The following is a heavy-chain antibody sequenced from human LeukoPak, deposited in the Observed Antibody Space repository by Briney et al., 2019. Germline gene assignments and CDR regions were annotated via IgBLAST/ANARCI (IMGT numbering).Heavy chain of an antibody. CDR1: GFSLSAYG. V-gene: IGHV3-21*01. CDR3: ERVERGTNHLVGMDV. J-gene: IGHJ6*02. CDR2: ISSSSSYI. D-gene: IGHD1/OR15-1a*01. Sequence: PGGSLRLSCAASGFSLSAYGVHWVRQAPGKGLEWVSSISSSSSYIYYADSVKGRFTISRDNAKNSLYLQMNSLRAEDTAVYYCERVERGTNHLVGMDVWGQGTTVTVSS.